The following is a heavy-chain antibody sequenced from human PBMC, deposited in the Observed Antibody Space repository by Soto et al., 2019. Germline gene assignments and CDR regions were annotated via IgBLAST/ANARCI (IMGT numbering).Heavy chain of an antibody. D-gene: IGHD2-15*01. J-gene: IGHJ4*02. CDR3: ARESRYCSGGSCYFLPGIDY. CDR2: IIPIFGTA. Sequence: GTSVKLSCKASRVSFSSYAISSLQQAPRQGLEWMGGIIPIFGTANYAQKFQGRVTITADESTSTAYMELSSLRSEDTAVYYCARESRYCSGGSCYFLPGIDYWGQGTLVTVPS. CDR1: RVSFSSYA. V-gene: IGHV1-69*13.